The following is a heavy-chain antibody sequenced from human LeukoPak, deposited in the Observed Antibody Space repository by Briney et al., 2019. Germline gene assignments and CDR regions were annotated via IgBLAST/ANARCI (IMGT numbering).Heavy chain of an antibody. CDR3: ARASLVISSVAARPRFLLY. Sequence: ASVKVTCKASGYTFTGYYMHWVRQAPGQGREWMGWINPNSGGTNYAQKFEGRVTMTRDTSISTSYMEVSRLRSDDTAVYYCARASLVISSVAARPRFLLYWGQGTLVTVSS. J-gene: IGHJ4*02. CDR2: INPNSGGT. CDR1: GYTFTGYY. D-gene: IGHD6-6*01. V-gene: IGHV1-2*02.